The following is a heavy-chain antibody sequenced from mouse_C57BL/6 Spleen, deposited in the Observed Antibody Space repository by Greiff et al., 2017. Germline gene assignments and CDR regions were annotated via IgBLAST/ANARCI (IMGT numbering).Heavy chain of an antibody. CDR1: GFNIKDYY. D-gene: IGHD1-1*01. Sequence: EVQLQESGAELVKPGASVKLSCTASGFNIKDYYMHWVKQRTEQGLEWIGRIDPEDGETKYAPKFQGKATITAYTSSNTAYLQLSSLTSEDTAVYYCAREDYYYGSSYGVYFDYWGQGTTLTVSS. CDR3: AREDYYYGSSYGVYFDY. V-gene: IGHV14-2*01. CDR2: IDPEDGET. J-gene: IGHJ2*01.